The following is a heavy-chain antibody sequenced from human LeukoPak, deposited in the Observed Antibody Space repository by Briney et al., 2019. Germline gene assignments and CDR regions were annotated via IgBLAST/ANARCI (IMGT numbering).Heavy chain of an antibody. CDR2: ISGSGDST. D-gene: IGHD3-3*01. J-gene: IGHJ6*02. Sequence: PGGSLRLSCAASGFTFSSYAMSWVRQAPGQGLEWVSTISGSGDSTYYADSVKGRFTISRDNSKNTLYLQMNSLRAEDTAVYYCAKDRIHYDFWSGYYNYYYYGMDVWGQGTTVTVSS. CDR3: AKDRIHYDFWSGYYNYYYYGMDV. V-gene: IGHV3-23*01. CDR1: GFTFSSYA.